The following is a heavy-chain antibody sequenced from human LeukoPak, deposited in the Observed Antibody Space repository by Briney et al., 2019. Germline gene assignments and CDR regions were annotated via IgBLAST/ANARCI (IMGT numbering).Heavy chain of an antibody. D-gene: IGHD1-7*01. V-gene: IGHV4-4*07. CDR2: VYTSGST. CDR1: GGSISGYY. CDR3: ARLITGTTTAFDI. Sequence: PSETLSLTRSVSGGSISGYYWTWIRQPAGKGLEWIGRVYTSGSTHYNPSLKTRLTMSVDTSKNQFSLKLSPVTAADTAVYYCARLITGTTTAFDIWGQGTMVTVSS. J-gene: IGHJ3*02.